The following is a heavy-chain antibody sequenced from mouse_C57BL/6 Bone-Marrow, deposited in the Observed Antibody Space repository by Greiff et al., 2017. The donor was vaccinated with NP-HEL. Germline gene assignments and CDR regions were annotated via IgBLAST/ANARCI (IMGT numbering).Heavy chain of an antibody. J-gene: IGHJ4*01. Sequence: EVKLVESGPGLAKPSQTLSLTCSVTGYSITSDYWNWIRKFPGNKLEYMGYISYSGSTYYNPSLKRRISITRDTSKKQYYLQLNSVTTEDTATYCCARLDDGFYAMDYWGQGTSVTVSA. V-gene: IGHV3-8*01. CDR3: ARLDDGFYAMDY. CDR1: GYSITSDY. D-gene: IGHD1-2*01. CDR2: ISYSGST.